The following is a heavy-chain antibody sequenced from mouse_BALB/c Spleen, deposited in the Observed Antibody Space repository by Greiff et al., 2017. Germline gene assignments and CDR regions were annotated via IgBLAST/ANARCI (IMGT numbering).Heavy chain of an antibody. Sequence: EVQRVESGADLVKPGGSLKLSCAASGFTFTSYGMPWVRQTPDKRLEWVATISSGGSYTYYPDSVKGRFTISKDNAKNTLYLQMSSLKSEDTAMYYCARLDGYSFAYWGQGTLVTVSA. CDR2: ISSGGSYT. J-gene: IGHJ3*01. D-gene: IGHD2-3*01. CDR3: ARLDGYSFAY. CDR1: GFTFTSYG. V-gene: IGHV5-6*01.